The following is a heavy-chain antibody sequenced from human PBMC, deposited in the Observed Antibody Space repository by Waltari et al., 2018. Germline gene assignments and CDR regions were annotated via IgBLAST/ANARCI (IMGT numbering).Heavy chain of an antibody. J-gene: IGHJ4*02. D-gene: IGHD6-13*01. CDR1: GGSISSSSYY. Sequence: QLQLQESGPGLVKPSETLSLTCTVSGGSISSSSYYWGWIRQPPGKGLEWMGWINPNSGGTNYAQKFQGRVTMTRDTSISTAYMELSRLRSDDTAVYYCARDLGRSSWLDYWGQGTLVTVSS. CDR2: INPNSGGT. V-gene: IGHV1-2*02. CDR3: ARDLGRSSWLDY.